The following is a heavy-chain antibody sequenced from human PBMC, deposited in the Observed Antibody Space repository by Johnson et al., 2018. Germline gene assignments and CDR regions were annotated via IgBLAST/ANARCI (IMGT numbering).Heavy chain of an antibody. CDR3: ARGSAVADPHAFDI. V-gene: IGHV3-7*01. Sequence: VQSGGSLRLSCAASGFTFSSYWMSWVRQAPGKGLEWVANIKQDGSEKYYVDSVKGRFTISRDNAKNSLYLQMNSLRAEDTGVYYCARGSAVADPHAFDIWGQGTMVTVSS. J-gene: IGHJ3*02. CDR1: GFTFSSYW. CDR2: IKQDGSEK. D-gene: IGHD6-19*01.